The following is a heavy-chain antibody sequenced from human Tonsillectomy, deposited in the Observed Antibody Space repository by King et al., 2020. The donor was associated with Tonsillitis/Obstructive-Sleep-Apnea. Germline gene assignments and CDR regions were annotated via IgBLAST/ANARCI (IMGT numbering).Heavy chain of an antibody. CDR3: SRGGGYSGSLFDY. CDR1: GFTFSSYT. V-gene: IGHV3-30*04. J-gene: IGHJ4*02. CDR2: ISYDGSNK. D-gene: IGHD5-12*01. Sequence: QVQLVESGGGVVQPGRSLRLSCAASGFTFSSYTMHWVRQAPGKGLEWVAVISYDGSNKYYADSVKGRFTISRDNSNNTLYLQMNSLRAEDTAVYYCSRGGGYSGSLFDYWGQGTLVTVSS.